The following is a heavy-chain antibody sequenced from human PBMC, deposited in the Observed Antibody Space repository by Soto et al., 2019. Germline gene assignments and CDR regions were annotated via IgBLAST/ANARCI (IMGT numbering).Heavy chain of an antibody. V-gene: IGHV1-24*01. J-gene: IGHJ4*02. CDR3: AARSRYTSGQEFDY. CDR1: GYILTDLS. D-gene: IGHD6-19*01. Sequence: QVQLVQSGAEVKKPGASVKVSCKVSGYILTDLSIHWVRQAPGKVLEWMGGFDPEDGETIYAQKFQGRVTMTEDTSTDTAYMELSSLRSEDTAVYYCAARSRYTSGQEFDYWGQGTLVTVSS. CDR2: FDPEDGET.